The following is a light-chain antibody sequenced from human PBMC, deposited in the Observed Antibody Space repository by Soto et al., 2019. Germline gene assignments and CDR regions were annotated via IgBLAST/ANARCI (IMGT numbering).Light chain of an antibody. Sequence: QSALTQPASVSGSPGQSITISCTGTSSDVGGYNYVSWYQQHPGKAPKLMIYDVSNRPSGVSNRFSRSKSGNTASLTISGLQAEDDADYYCSSYTSSSTLNYVFGTGTKLTVL. V-gene: IGLV2-14*01. CDR2: DVS. CDR3: SSYTSSSTLNYV. CDR1: SSDVGGYNY. J-gene: IGLJ1*01.